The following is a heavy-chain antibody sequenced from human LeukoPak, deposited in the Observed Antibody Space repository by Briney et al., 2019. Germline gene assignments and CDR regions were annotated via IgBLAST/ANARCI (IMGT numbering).Heavy chain of an antibody. CDR3: ARVGVVVITTLDY. Sequence: GGSLRLFCAASGFTFSSYSMNWVRQAPGKGLEWVSSISSSSSYIYYADSVKGRFTISRDNAENSLYLQMNSLRAEDTAVYYCARVGVVVITTLDYWGQGTLVTVSS. J-gene: IGHJ4*02. V-gene: IGHV3-21*01. CDR1: GFTFSSYS. CDR2: ISSSSSYI. D-gene: IGHD3-22*01.